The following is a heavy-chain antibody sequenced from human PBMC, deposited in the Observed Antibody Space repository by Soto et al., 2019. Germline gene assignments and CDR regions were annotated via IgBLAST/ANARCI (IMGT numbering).Heavy chain of an antibody. CDR1: GFIFDDYA. Sequence: EVQLVESGGGLAQPGRSLRLSCAASGFIFDDYAMHWVRQAPGRGLEWVSGISWNSGSIGYAVSVKGRFTISRDNAKKSLYLQMNSLRAEDTALYYCASGRGYDILTGYYPYFDYWGQGTLVTVSS. CDR3: ASGRGYDILTGYYPYFDY. V-gene: IGHV3-9*01. J-gene: IGHJ4*02. D-gene: IGHD3-9*01. CDR2: ISWNSGSI.